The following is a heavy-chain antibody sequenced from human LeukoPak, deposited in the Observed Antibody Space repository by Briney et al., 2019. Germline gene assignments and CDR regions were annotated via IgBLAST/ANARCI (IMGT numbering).Heavy chain of an antibody. CDR1: GYTFTSYG. D-gene: IGHD4-17*01. V-gene: IGHV1-18*01. CDR2: ISAYNGNT. CDR3: ARRSLDYGDYEGAFDI. J-gene: IGHJ3*02. Sequence: ASVKVSCKASGYTFTSYGISWVRQAPGQGLEWMGWISAYNGNTNYAQKLQGRVTMTTDTSTSTAYMELRSLRSDDTAVYYCARRSLDYGDYEGAFDIWGQGTMVTVSS.